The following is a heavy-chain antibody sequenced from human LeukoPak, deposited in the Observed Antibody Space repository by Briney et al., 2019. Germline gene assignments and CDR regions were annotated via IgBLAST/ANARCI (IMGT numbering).Heavy chain of an antibody. CDR2: ISSSSSYI. D-gene: IGHD4-17*01. J-gene: IGHJ4*02. CDR1: GFTISSYS. CDR3: AREDLTTVTGDSNFDY. Sequence: GGSLRLSCAASGFTISSYSMNWVRQAPGKGLEWVSSISSSSSYIYYADSVKGRFTISRDNAKNSLYLQMNSLRAEDTAVYYCAREDLTTVTGDSNFDYWGQGTLVTVSS. V-gene: IGHV3-21*01.